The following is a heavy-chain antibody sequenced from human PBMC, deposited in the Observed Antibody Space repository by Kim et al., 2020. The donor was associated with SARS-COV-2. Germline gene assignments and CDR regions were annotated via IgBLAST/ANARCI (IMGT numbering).Heavy chain of an antibody. Sequence: GGSLRLSCAASGFTVSSNYMSWVRQAPGKGLEWVSVIYSGGSTYYADSVKGRFTISRDNSKNTLYLQMNSLRAEDTAVYYCARAIPAAGTGDDYWGQGTLVTVSS. CDR3: ARAIPAAGTGDDY. J-gene: IGHJ4*02. V-gene: IGHV3-66*01. D-gene: IGHD6-19*01. CDR1: GFTVSSNY. CDR2: IYSGGST.